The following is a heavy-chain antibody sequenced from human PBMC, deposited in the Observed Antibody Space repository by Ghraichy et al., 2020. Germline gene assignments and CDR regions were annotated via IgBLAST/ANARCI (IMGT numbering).Heavy chain of an antibody. J-gene: IGHJ4*02. V-gene: IGHV3-21*01. D-gene: IGHD1-26*01. CDR1: GFTFSNYT. Sequence: LSLTCAASGFTFSNYTMSWVRQAPGKGLEWVSSISTSSSHMYYADSVKGRFTISRDNAKNSVYLQMNSLRAEDTAVYYCTTMIVGATPDFWGQGTLVTVSS. CDR3: TTMIVGATPDF. CDR2: ISTSSSHM.